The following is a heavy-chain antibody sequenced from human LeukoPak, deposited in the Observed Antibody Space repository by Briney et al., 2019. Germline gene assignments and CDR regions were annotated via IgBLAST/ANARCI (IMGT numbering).Heavy chain of an antibody. J-gene: IGHJ4*02. Sequence: SETLSLTCTVSGGSISSYYWSWIRQPPGKGLEWIGYIYHSGSTYYNPSLKSRVTISVDASKNQFSLKLSSVTAADTAVYYCARSSGSYYSRFDYWGQGTLVTVSS. CDR3: ARSSGSYYSRFDY. CDR2: IYHSGST. CDR1: GGSISSYY. D-gene: IGHD1-26*01. V-gene: IGHV4-59*01.